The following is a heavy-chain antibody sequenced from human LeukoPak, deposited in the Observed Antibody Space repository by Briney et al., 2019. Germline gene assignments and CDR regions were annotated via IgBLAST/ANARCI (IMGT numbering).Heavy chain of an antibody. D-gene: IGHD4-23*01. J-gene: IGHJ3*02. V-gene: IGHV4-59*01. CDR1: GVSISSYY. CDR3: ARHQRGNSDAFDI. CDR2: IYYSGGT. Sequence: SETLSLTCTVSGVSISSYYWSWIRQPPGKGLEWIGYIYYSGGTNYNPYLKRRVTISVDTSKNQFSLKLSSVTAADPAVYYCARHQRGNSDAFDIWGQGTVVTVSS.